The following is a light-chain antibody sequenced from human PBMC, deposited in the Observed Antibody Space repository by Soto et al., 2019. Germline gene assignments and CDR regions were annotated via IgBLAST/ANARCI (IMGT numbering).Light chain of an antibody. J-gene: IGLJ1*01. CDR1: SSDVGGYNY. V-gene: IGLV2-14*03. CDR3: TSFTSGSTPYV. CDR2: DVT. Sequence: QSVLTQPASVSGSPGQSITISCAGTSSDVGGYNYVSWYQQLPGKAPQLVIYDVTHRPSGVSDRFSGSRSGNTASLTISGLQAEGEADYYCTSFTSGSTPYVLGTGTKVTV.